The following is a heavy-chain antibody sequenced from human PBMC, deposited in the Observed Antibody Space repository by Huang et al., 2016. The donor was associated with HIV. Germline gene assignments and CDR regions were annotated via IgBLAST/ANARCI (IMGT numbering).Heavy chain of an antibody. Sequence: QAQLVQSGAAVMKPGSSVRVSCKASGVSFSDYAFSWVRRAPGQGLDWMGELSPRFGLTNYAPRLQGRGTISADKSSNTVYLELTSLRSGDTAVYYCAREGQNWLGKPFGALAFWGQGTEVIVSS. CDR2: LSPRFGLT. V-gene: IGHV1-69*10. J-gene: IGHJ4*03. CDR3: AREGQNWLGKPFGALAF. D-gene: IGHD3-16*01. CDR1: GVSFSDYA.